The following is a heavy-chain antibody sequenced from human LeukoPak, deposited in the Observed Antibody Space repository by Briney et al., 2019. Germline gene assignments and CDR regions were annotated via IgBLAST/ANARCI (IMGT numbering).Heavy chain of an antibody. V-gene: IGHV3-30*03. CDR2: ISYDGSNK. Sequence: GKSLRLSCAASGFSFSNYGMHWVRQAPGKGLEWVAVISYDGSNKDCADSVKGRFTISRDNSKNTLYLQMNSLRAEDTAVYYCARDLGGIFDYWGQGTLVTVSS. CDR1: GFSFSNYG. D-gene: IGHD2-21*01. J-gene: IGHJ4*02. CDR3: ARDLGGIFDY.